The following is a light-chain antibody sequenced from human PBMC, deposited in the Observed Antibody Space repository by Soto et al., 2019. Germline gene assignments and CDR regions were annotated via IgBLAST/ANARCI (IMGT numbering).Light chain of an antibody. V-gene: IGLV2-14*01. CDR1: SSDIGAYNS. CDR2: DVS. J-gene: IGLJ2*01. CDR3: ASYTSASIRV. Sequence: QSALTQPASVSASPGQSITISCTGTSSDIGAYNSVSWYQQHPGKAPQLMIYDVSYRPSGISSRFSGSKSGNTASLTISGLRADDDADYYCASYTSASIRVFGGGTKRTGL.